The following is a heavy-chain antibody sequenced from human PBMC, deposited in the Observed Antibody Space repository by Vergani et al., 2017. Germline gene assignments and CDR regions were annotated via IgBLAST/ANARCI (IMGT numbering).Heavy chain of an antibody. CDR2: ISSSSSYI. CDR1: GFTFSSYS. Sequence: EVQLVESGGGLVKPGGSLRLSCAASGFTFSSYSMNWVRQAPGKGLEWVSSISSSSSYIYYAASVKGRFTISRDNAKNSLYLQMNSLRAEDTAVYYCARGDIVVVPAALYYYYGMDVWGQGTTVTVSS. J-gene: IGHJ6*02. D-gene: IGHD2-2*01. CDR3: ARGDIVVVPAALYYYYGMDV. V-gene: IGHV3-21*01.